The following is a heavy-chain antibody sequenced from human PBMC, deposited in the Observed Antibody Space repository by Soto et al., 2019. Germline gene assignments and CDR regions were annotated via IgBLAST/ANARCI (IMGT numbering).Heavy chain of an antibody. J-gene: IGHJ4*02. CDR1: GYTFTSYD. CDR3: ARVMRDSYGYLMVDY. Sequence: VKVSCKASGYTFTSYDINWVRQATGQGLEWMGWMNPNSGNTGYAQKFQGRVTMTRNTSISTAYMELSSLRSEDTAVYYCARVMRDSYGYLMVDYWGQRTLVTVSS. V-gene: IGHV1-8*01. D-gene: IGHD5-18*01. CDR2: MNPNSGNT.